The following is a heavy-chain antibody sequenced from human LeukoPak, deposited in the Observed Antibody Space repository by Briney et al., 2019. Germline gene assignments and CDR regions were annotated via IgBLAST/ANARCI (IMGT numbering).Heavy chain of an antibody. J-gene: IGHJ4*02. CDR3: ARGGDYDFWSGYPRPFDY. D-gene: IGHD3-3*01. CDR1: GYTFTSYD. CDR2: MNPNSGNT. Sequence: GASVKVPCKASGYTFTSYDINWVRQATGQGLEWMGWMNPNSGNTGYAQKFQGRVTITRNTSISTAYMELSSLRSEDTAVYYCARGGDYDFWSGYPRPFDYWGQGTLVTVSS. V-gene: IGHV1-8*03.